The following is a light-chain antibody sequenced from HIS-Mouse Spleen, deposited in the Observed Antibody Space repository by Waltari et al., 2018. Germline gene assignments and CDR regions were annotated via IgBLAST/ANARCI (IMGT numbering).Light chain of an antibody. J-gene: IGLJ2*01. CDR1: ALPKKY. CDR2: EDS. Sequence: SYELTQPPSVSVSPGQTARITCPGDALPKKYAYWYQQKSGQAPVLVTYEDSKRTSGIPERFSGSSSGTMATLTISGAQVEDEADYYCYSTDSSGNHRVFGGGTKLTVL. V-gene: IGLV3-10*01. CDR3: YSTDSSGNHRV.